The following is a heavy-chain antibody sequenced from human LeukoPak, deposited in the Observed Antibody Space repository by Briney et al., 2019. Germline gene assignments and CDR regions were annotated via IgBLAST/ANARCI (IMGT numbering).Heavy chain of an antibody. CDR1: GFTFSSYA. CDR3: AKDRVPTTVTRSKYFQH. J-gene: IGHJ1*01. CDR2: ISGSGGST. V-gene: IGHV3-23*01. Sequence: GGSLRLSCAASGFTFSSYAMSWVRQAPGKGLEWVSAISGSGGSTYYADSVKGRFSISRDNSKNTLYLQMNSLRAEDTAVYYCAKDRVPTTVTRSKYFQHWGQGTLVTVSS. D-gene: IGHD4-17*01.